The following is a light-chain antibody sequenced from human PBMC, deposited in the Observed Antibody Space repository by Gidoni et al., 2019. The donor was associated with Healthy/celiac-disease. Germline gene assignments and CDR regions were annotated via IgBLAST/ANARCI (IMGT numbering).Light chain of an antibody. V-gene: IGKV1-39*01. CDR1: QSISSY. Sequence: DIQMTQSPSSLSASVGDRVAITCRASQSISSYLNWYQQKPGKAPKLLIYAASSLQSGVPSMFSGSGSGTDFTLTISSLQPEDFATYYCQQSYSTPLTVGKVTKVEIK. CDR2: AAS. CDR3: QQSYSTPLT. J-gene: IGKJ1*01.